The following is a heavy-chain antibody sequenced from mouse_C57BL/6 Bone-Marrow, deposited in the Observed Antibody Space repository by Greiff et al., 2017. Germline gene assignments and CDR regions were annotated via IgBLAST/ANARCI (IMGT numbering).Heavy chain of an antibody. V-gene: IGHV1-19*01. J-gene: IGHJ3*01. D-gene: IGHD1-1*01. CDR2: INPYNGGT. Sequence: VQLKESGPVLVKPGASVKMSCKASGYTFTDYYMNWVKQSHGKSLEWIGVINPYNGGTSYNQKFKGKATLTVDKSSSTAYMELNSLTSEDSAVYCCARFQNLIYYYGSSYPWFAYWGQGTLVTVSA. CDR3: ARFQNLIYYYGSSYPWFAY. CDR1: GYTFTDYY.